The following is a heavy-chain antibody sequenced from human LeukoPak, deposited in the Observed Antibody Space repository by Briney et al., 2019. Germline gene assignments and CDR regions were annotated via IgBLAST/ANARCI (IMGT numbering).Heavy chain of an antibody. CDR1: GGTFSSYA. CDR2: IIPIFGTA. J-gene: IGHJ6*03. V-gene: IGHV1-69*13. Sequence: SVKVSCKASGGTFSSYAISWVRQAPGQGLEWMGGIIPIFGTANYAQKFQGRVTITADESTSTAYMELSSLRSEDTAVYYCARGNSWYGYYYYYMDVWGKGTTVTVSS. CDR3: ARGNSWYGYYYYYMDV. D-gene: IGHD6-13*01.